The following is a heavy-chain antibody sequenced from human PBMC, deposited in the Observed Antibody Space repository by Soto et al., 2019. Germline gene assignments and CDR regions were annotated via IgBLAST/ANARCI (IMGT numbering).Heavy chain of an antibody. Sequence: SETLSLTCTVSGGSLSSGGYYWSWIRQHPGKGLEWIGYIYYSGSTYYNPSLKSRVTISVDTSKNQFSLKLSSVTAADTAVYYCARSGAPKDVLRWDNYYYYGMDVWGQGTTVTVSS. V-gene: IGHV4-31*03. CDR3: ARSGAPKDVLRWDNYYYYGMDV. D-gene: IGHD2-8*02. J-gene: IGHJ6*02. CDR1: GGSLSSGGYY. CDR2: IYYSGST.